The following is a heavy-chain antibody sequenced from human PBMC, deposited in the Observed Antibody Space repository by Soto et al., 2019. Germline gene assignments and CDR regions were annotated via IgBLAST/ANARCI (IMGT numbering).Heavy chain of an antibody. V-gene: IGHV3-23*01. J-gene: IGHJ4*02. CDR1: GFTFSSYA. CDR3: AKTDKSTPQCGGWANRFDY. D-gene: IGHD6-19*01. Sequence: EVQLLESGGGLVQPGGSLRLSCAASGFTFSSYAMTWVRQAPGKGLEWVSTISRSGDSTYYRDSVKGRFTISMDNSKNTVYPQMNSLRAEDTAGYYCAKTDKSTPQCGGWANRFDYWGQGTLVTVSS. CDR2: ISRSGDST.